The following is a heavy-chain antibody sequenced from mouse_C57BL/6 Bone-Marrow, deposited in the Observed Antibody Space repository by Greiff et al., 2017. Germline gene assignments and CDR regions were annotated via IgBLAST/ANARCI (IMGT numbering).Heavy chain of an antibody. D-gene: IGHD2-4*01. CDR3: ARVGLVYYDYDWFAY. Sequence: QVQLQQSGAELARPGASVKLSCKASGYTFTSYGISWVKQSTGQGLEWIGEIYPRSGNTYYNEKFKGKATLTADKSSSTAYMELRSLTSEDSAVYFWARVGLVYYDYDWFAYWGQGTLVTVSA. CDR1: GYTFTSYG. V-gene: IGHV1-81*01. J-gene: IGHJ3*01. CDR2: IYPRSGNT.